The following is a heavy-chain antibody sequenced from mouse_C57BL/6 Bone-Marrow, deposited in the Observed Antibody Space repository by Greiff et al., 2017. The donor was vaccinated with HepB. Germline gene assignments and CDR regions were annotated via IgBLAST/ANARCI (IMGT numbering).Heavy chain of an antibody. D-gene: IGHD1-1*01. CDR1: GYTFTSYW. Sequence: VQLQQPGAELVKPGASVKLSCKASGYTFTSYWMQWVKQRPGQGLEWIGEIDPSDSYTNYNQKFKGKATLTVDTSSSTAYMQLSSLTSEDSAVYDCARWGYDGSEAYWGQGTLVTVSA. CDR3: ARWGYDGSEAY. CDR2: IDPSDSYT. V-gene: IGHV1-50*01. J-gene: IGHJ3*01.